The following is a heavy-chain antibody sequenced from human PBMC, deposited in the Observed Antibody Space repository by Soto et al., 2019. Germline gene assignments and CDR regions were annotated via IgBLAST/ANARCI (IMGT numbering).Heavy chain of an antibody. CDR1: GYTFTSYA. D-gene: IGHD6-13*01. CDR2: INAGNGNT. V-gene: IGHV1-3*01. CDR3: ARDSIGIAAAGTDFDP. Sequence: GASVKVSCKASGYTFTSYAMHWVRQAPGQRLEWMGWINAGNGNTKYSQKFQGRVTITRDTSASTAYMELSSLRSEDTAVYYCARDSIGIAAAGTDFDPWGQGTLVTVYS. J-gene: IGHJ5*02.